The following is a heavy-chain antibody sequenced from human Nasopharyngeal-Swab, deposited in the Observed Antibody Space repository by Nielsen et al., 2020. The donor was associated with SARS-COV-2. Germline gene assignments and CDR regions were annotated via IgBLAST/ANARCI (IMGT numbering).Heavy chain of an antibody. CDR1: GYTLTELS. Sequence: ASVKVSCKVSGYTLTELSMHWVRQAPGKGLEWMGGFDPEDGETIYAQKFQGRVTMTEDTSTDTAYMELSSLRSEDTAVYYCATGFPVVTAMPEYNHYTYYYYHGMDVWGQGTTVTVSS. V-gene: IGHV1-24*01. CDR2: FDPEDGET. J-gene: IGHJ6*02. D-gene: IGHD2-21*02. CDR3: ATGFPVVTAMPEYNHYTYYYYHGMDV.